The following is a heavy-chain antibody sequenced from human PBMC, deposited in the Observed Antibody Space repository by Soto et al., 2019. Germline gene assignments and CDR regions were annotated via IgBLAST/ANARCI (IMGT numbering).Heavy chain of an antibody. Sequence: QVQLQESGPGLVKPSETLSLTCTVSGGSISSYYWSWIRQPPGKGLEWIGYIYYSGSTNYNPSLKSRVTISVDTSKNQFSLKLSSVTAADTAVYYCARRGGRYCSGGSCIRYGMDVWGQGTTVTVSS. CDR1: GGSISSYY. J-gene: IGHJ6*02. CDR3: ARRGGRYCSGGSCIRYGMDV. D-gene: IGHD2-15*01. V-gene: IGHV4-59*08. CDR2: IYYSGST.